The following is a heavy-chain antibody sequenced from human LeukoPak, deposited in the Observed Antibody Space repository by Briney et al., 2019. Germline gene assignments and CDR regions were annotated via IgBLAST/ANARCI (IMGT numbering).Heavy chain of an antibody. CDR1: GFTVYTNS. V-gene: IGHV3-53*01. Sequence: GGSLRLSCEVSGFTVYTNSMSWVRQVPGKGLEWVSVIYTGGTTHYTDSVKGRFTISRDNSKNTLYLEMNSLRAEDAAVYFCARSPAFYDGAVVKYYFDYWGQGTLVTVSS. J-gene: IGHJ4*02. D-gene: IGHD6-19*01. CDR2: IYTGGTT. CDR3: ARSPAFYDGAVVKYYFDY.